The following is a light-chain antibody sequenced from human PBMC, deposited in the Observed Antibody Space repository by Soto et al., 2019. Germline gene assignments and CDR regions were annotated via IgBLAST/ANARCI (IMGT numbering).Light chain of an antibody. CDR2: KAS. J-gene: IGKJ1*01. Sequence: DIQMTQSPSTLSASVGDRVTITCRASQSIGSWLAWYQQKPGKAPKLLIYKASSLETGVPSRFSGSGSGTEFTLTISSLQPDDFATYFCQQYNNYPCTFGQGTKVDVK. CDR1: QSIGSW. CDR3: QQYNNYPCT. V-gene: IGKV1-5*03.